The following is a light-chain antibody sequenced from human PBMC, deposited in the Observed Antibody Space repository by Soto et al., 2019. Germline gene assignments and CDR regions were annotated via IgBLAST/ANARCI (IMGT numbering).Light chain of an antibody. CDR1: QSVSTN. Sequence: EIVFTPSPGTLSLSPGARATLSCRASQSVSTNYLAWYQQKVGQPPRLLIYAASTRATGIPARLTGSESGTEFTLTISSLQSEDFAVYYCQQYRNSPVTFGGGTKVDIK. J-gene: IGKJ4*01. CDR3: QQYRNSPVT. V-gene: IGKV3-15*01. CDR2: AAS.